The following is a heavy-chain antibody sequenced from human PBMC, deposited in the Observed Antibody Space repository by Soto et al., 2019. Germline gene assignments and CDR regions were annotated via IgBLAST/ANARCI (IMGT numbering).Heavy chain of an antibody. J-gene: IGHJ6*03. Sequence: PSETLSLTCAVYGGSFSGYYWSWIRQPPGKGLEWIGEINHSGSTNYNPSLKSRVTISVGTSKNQFSLKLSSVTAADTAVYYCERVDSSPARYYYYYYTVGVWGKGTRVTHSS. CDR1: GGSFSGYY. V-gene: IGHV4-34*01. CDR3: ERVDSSPARYYYYYYTVGV. D-gene: IGHD6-13*01. CDR2: INHSGST.